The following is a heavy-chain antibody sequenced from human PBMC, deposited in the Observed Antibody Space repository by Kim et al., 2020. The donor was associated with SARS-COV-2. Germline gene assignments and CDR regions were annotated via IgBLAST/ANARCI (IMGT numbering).Heavy chain of an antibody. CDR1: GGSISSYY. J-gene: IGHJ3*02. CDR2: IYYSGST. V-gene: IGHV4-59*01. Sequence: SETLSLTCTVSGGSISSYYWSWIRQPPGKGLEWIGYIYYSGSTNYNPSLKSRVTISVDTSKNQFSLKLSSVTAADTAVYYCARLPPFPWGAFDIWGQGTMVTLSS. CDR3: ARLPPFPWGAFDI. D-gene: IGHD7-27*01.